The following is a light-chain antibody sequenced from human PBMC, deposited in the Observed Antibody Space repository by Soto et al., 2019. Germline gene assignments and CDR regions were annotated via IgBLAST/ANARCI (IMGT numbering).Light chain of an antibody. J-gene: IGKJ4*01. CDR3: QQRSSWPLT. Sequence: EIVLTQSPATLSLSPGERVTLSCRASQSVSTYSAWYQQKPGQAPRLLIYDASNRATGIPVRFSGSGSGTDFTLTISSLEPEDFAVYYCQQRSSWPLTFGGGTKVDIK. CDR1: QSVSTY. V-gene: IGKV3-11*01. CDR2: DAS.